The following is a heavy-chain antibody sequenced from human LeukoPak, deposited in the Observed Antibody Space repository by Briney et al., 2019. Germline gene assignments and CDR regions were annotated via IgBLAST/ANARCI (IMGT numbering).Heavy chain of an antibody. D-gene: IGHD5-18*01. CDR3: AKDQGFSYGYLNF. Sequence: GGSLRLSCAASGFTFSRCGMHWVRQAPGKGLEWVAHIAYDGSNQYYADSVKGRFTISRDNSKNTLYLQMNSLRAEDTAVYYCAKDQGFSYGYLNFWGQGTLVTVSS. CDR2: IAYDGSNQ. V-gene: IGHV3-30*18. J-gene: IGHJ4*02. CDR1: GFTFSRCG.